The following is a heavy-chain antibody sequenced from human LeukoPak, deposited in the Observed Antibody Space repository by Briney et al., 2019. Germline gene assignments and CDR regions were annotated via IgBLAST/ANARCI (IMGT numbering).Heavy chain of an antibody. V-gene: IGHV3-48*01. Sequence: GGSLRLSCAASGFTFSSYSMNWVRQAPGKGQEWVSYISSSSSTIYYADSVKGRFTISRDNAMNSLYLQMNSLRAEDTAVYYCARDSSYYDFWSGYYFDYWAQGTLVTVSS. D-gene: IGHD3-3*01. CDR3: ARDSSYYDFWSGYYFDY. CDR1: GFTFSSYS. CDR2: ISSSSSTI. J-gene: IGHJ4*02.